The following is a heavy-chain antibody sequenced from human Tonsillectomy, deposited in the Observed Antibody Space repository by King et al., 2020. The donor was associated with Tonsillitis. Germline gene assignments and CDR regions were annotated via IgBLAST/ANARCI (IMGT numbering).Heavy chain of an antibody. Sequence: EVQLVESGGGLVKPGGSLRLSCAATGFSLTSYTVNWVRLAPGKGLEWVSSISSNSNYTFYAASVRGRFTISRDYAENSVYLQMDSLRVEDTATYFCARKYCTSATCQADWYFDLWGRGTHVTVSS. CDR1: GFSLTSYT. V-gene: IGHV3-21*03. CDR2: ISSNSNYT. J-gene: IGHJ2*01. CDR3: ARKYCTSATCQADWYFDL. D-gene: IGHD2-8*01.